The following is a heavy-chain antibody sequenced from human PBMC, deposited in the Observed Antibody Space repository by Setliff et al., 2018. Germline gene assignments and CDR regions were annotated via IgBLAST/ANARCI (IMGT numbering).Heavy chain of an antibody. J-gene: IGHJ5*02. CDR1: GYSISSGYY. Sequence: PSETLSLTCAVSGYSISSGYYWGWIRQPPGKGLEWIGYIYYSGSTYYNPSLKSRVTISVDTSKNQFSLKLSSVTAADTAVYYCARQGTAIRWFDPWGQGTLVTVSS. V-gene: IGHV4-38-2*01. CDR2: IYYSGST. D-gene: IGHD3-10*01. CDR3: ARQGTAIRWFDP.